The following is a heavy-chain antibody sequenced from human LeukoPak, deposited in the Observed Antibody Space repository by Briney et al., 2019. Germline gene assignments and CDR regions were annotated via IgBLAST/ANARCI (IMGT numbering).Heavy chain of an antibody. CDR3: AKAGGDNWNTNFFDY. J-gene: IGHJ4*02. D-gene: IGHD1/OR15-1a*01. CDR2: ISGRGGST. V-gene: IGHV3-23*01. Sequence: GGSLRLSCAASGFTFISYAMSWVRQAPGKGLEWVSGISGRGGSTYYADSVKGRFTISRDNSKKTLYLKMNSLRAEDTAVYYCAKAGGDNWNTNFFDYWGQGTLVTVSS. CDR1: GFTFISYA.